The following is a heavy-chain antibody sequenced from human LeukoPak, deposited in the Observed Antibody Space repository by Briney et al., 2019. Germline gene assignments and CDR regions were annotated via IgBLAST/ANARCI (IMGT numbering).Heavy chain of an antibody. V-gene: IGHV3-30*03. J-gene: IGHJ4*02. Sequence: PGRSLRLSCAASGFTFRTYGMHWVRQAPGNGLEWVTVISNDARKTYYADSAKGRFTISRDNSKNTLYLQMNSLRAEDTAVYYCARDLVYGESFDYWGQGTLVTVSS. CDR3: ARDLVYGESFDY. CDR1: GFTFRTYG. D-gene: IGHD3-10*01. CDR2: ISNDARKT.